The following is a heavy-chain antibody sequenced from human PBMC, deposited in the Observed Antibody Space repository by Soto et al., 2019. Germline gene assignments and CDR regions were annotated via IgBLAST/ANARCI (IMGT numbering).Heavy chain of an antibody. Sequence: DTLSLTCTVSGGSISSYYWSWIRQPPGKGLEWIGYIYYSGSTNYNPSLKSRVTISLDTSKKQFSLKLASVTAADTAVYYCARRRDGYTGALFDPWGQGHLVTVSS. D-gene: IGHD5-12*01. CDR3: ARRRDGYTGALFDP. CDR1: GGSISSYY. J-gene: IGHJ5*02. CDR2: IYYSGST. V-gene: IGHV4-59*01.